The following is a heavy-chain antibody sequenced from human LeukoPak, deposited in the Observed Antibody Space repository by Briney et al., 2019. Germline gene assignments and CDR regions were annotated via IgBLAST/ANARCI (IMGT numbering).Heavy chain of an antibody. D-gene: IGHD3-10*01. CDR1: GFTFSSYE. CDR3: ARVPSPGVLWFGELTGTEINDAFDI. V-gene: IGHV3-48*03. Sequence: PGGSLRLSCAASGFTFSSYEMNWVRQAPGKGLEWVSYISSSGSTIYYADSVKGRFTISRDNAKNSLYLQMNSLRAEDTAVYYCARVPSPGVLWFGELTGTEINDAFDIWGQGTMVTVSS. CDR2: ISSSGSTI. J-gene: IGHJ3*02.